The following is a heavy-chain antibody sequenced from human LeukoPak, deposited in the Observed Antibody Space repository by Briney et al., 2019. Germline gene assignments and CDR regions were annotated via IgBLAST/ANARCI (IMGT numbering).Heavy chain of an antibody. D-gene: IGHD6-13*01. CDR2: IYYSGST. CDR1: GGSISSYY. J-gene: IGHJ5*02. CDR3: ARWAKYSGSHSVGNWFDP. Sequence: SETLSLTCTVSGGSISSYYWSWIRQPPGKGLEWIGYIYYSGSTNYNPSLKSRVTISVDTSKNQFSLKLSSVTAADTAVYYCARWAKYSGSHSVGNWFDPWGQGTLVTVSS. V-gene: IGHV4-59*01.